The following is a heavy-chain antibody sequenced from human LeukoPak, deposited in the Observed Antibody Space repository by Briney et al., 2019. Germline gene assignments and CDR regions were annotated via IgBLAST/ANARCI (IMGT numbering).Heavy chain of an antibody. Sequence: SQTLSLTCAISVDSVSSSGVAWNWIRQSPSRGLEWLGKTYYASQWSHEYALSVKSRITINPDTSKNQFSLQLNSVTPEDTAVYYCTRGRNSAFDYWGQGTLVTVSS. CDR1: VDSVSSSGVA. D-gene: IGHD1-14*01. V-gene: IGHV6-1*01. CDR2: TYYASQWSH. CDR3: TRGRNSAFDY. J-gene: IGHJ4*02.